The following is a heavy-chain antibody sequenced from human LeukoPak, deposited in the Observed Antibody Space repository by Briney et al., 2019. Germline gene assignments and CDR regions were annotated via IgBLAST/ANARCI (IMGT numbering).Heavy chain of an antibody. Sequence: GASVKVSCKASGGTFSSYAISWVRQAPGQGLEWMGRIIPILGIANYAQKFQGRVTITADKSTSTAYMELSSLRSEDTAVYYCARAKGLYSSSWSSMAFFDYWGQGTLVTVSS. J-gene: IGHJ4*02. CDR2: IIPILGIA. CDR1: GGTFSSYA. CDR3: ARAKGLYSSSWSSMAFFDY. D-gene: IGHD6-13*01. V-gene: IGHV1-69*04.